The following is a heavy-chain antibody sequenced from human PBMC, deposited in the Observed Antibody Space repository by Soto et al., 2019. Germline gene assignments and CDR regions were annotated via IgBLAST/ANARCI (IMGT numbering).Heavy chain of an antibody. CDR1: GVSFSGYY. V-gene: IGHV4-34*01. D-gene: IGHD3-16*02. CDR3: ARATPLYDYIWGSYRHDAFDF. J-gene: IGHJ3*01. Sequence: QVQLQQWGAGLLKPSETLSLTCAVYGVSFSGYYWSWIRQPPGKGLEWIGEINHSGSTNYNPSLKSRITIEVDTSKNQFSLKLSSVTAADTTVYYCARATPLYDYIWGSYRHDAFDFWGQGTIVTVSS. CDR2: INHSGST.